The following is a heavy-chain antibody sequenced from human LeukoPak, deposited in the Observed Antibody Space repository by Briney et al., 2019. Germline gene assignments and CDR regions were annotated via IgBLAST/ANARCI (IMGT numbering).Heavy chain of an antibody. Sequence: GGSLRLSCAASGFTFSSYWMHWVRQAPGKGLVWVSRINSDGSSTSYADSVKGRFTISRDNAKNTLYLQMNSLRAEDTAVYYCARGGSYDSSGSPPSGYWGQGTLVTVSS. J-gene: IGHJ4*02. CDR1: GFTFSSYW. CDR2: INSDGSST. V-gene: IGHV3-74*01. CDR3: ARGGSYDSSGSPPSGY. D-gene: IGHD3-22*01.